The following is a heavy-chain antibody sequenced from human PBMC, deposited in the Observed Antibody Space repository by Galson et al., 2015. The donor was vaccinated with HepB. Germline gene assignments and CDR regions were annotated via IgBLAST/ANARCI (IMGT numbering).Heavy chain of an antibody. CDR2: ISWNSGSI. Sequence: SLRLSCAASGFTFDDYAMHWVRQAPGKGLEWVSGISWNSGSIGYADSVKGRFTISRDNAKNSLYLQMNSLRAEDTALYYCAKDMGYSSGWALQGDAFDIWGQGTMVTVSS. CDR1: GFTFDDYA. J-gene: IGHJ3*02. D-gene: IGHD6-19*01. V-gene: IGHV3-9*01. CDR3: AKDMGYSSGWALQGDAFDI.